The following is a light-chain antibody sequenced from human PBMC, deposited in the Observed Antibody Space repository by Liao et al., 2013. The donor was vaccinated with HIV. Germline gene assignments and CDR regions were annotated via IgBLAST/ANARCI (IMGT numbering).Light chain of an antibody. V-gene: IGLV3-21*01. CDR2: YDT. CDR3: QAWDSSTGDVE. Sequence: SYVLTQPPSVSVAPGKTATITCGGNNIGSKSVHWYQQKSGQAPVLVIYYDTDRPSGIPERFSGSNSGNTATLTISGTQAMDEADYYCQAWDSSTGDVEFGGGTKLTVL. CDR1: NIGSKS. J-gene: IGLJ2*01.